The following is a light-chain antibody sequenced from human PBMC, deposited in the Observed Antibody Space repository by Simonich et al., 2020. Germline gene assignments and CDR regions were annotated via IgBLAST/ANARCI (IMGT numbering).Light chain of an antibody. CDR2: DAS. J-gene: IGKJ1*01. CDR3: QQYGSSPRT. CDR1: QSVSSSY. V-gene: IGKV3D-20*01. Sequence: EIVLTQSPGTLSLSPGEIATLSCRASQSVSSSYLAWYQQKPGLAPRLLIYDASSRAPGIPDRFSGSGSGTDFTLTISRLEPEDFAVYYCQQYGSSPRTFGQGTKVEIK.